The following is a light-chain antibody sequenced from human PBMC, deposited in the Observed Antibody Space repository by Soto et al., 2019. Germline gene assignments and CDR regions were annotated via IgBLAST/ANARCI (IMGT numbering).Light chain of an antibody. CDR1: QHISIW. CDR2: KAS. J-gene: IGKJ1*01. CDR3: QQYVRYQG. V-gene: IGKV1-5*03. Sequence: GARVTITCRTSQHISIWLAWYQQKPGKAPKLLIYKASTLQSGVPSRFSGSGSGTEFTLTISSLQPDDFASYYCQQYVRYQGFGQGTKVEI.